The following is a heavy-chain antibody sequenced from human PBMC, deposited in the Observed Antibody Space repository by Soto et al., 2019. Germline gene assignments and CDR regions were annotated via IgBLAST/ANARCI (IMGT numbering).Heavy chain of an antibody. CDR3: ARGLQFWSPSYYYGMDV. Sequence: SGTLALTCAVSCGSINSSNWWSWVRHPPGKGLEWIGEIYHSGSTNYNPSLKSRVTISVDKSKNQFSLKLSSVTAADTAVYYCARGLQFWSPSYYYGMDVWGQGTTVTVSS. CDR2: IYHSGST. D-gene: IGHD3-3*01. J-gene: IGHJ6*02. CDR1: CGSINSSNW. V-gene: IGHV4-4*02.